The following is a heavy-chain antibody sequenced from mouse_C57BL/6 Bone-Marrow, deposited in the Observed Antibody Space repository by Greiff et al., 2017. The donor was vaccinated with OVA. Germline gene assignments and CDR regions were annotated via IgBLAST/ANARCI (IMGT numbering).Heavy chain of an antibody. J-gene: IGHJ3*01. CDR3: ARGYGSRGPWFAY. CDR2: IYPRSGNT. Sequence: QVQLQQSGAELARPGASVKLSCKASGYTFTSYGISWVKQRTGQGLEWIGEIYPRSGNTYYNEKFKGKATLTADKSSSTAYMELRSLTSEDSAVYFCARGYGSRGPWFAYWGQGTRVTVSA. V-gene: IGHV1-81*01. CDR1: GYTFTSYG. D-gene: IGHD1-1*01.